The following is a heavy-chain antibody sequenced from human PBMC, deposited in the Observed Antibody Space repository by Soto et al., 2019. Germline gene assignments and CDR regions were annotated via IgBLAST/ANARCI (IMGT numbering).Heavy chain of an antibody. CDR2: IYYSGST. D-gene: IGHD3-22*01. V-gene: IGHV4-59*01. CDR1: GGYISSYC. Sequence: SETKSLTSTVAGGYISSYCWSWIRKKPGKGLEWIGYIYYSGSTNYNPSLKSRVTISVDTSKNQFSLKLSSVTAADMTVYYCVSQSHYSSGYSFDYWGQGTLVTVSS. CDR3: VSQSHYSSGYSFDY. J-gene: IGHJ4*02.